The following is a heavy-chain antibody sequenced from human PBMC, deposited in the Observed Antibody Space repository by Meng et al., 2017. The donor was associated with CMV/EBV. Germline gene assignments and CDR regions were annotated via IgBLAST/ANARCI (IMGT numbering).Heavy chain of an antibody. CDR1: GGSISSGDYY. CDR2: IDYSGST. Sequence: QLVGPGPGLVKPCQALSLTCTVSGGSISSGDYYWVWISRPPGKGLEWIVYIDYSGSTYYNPSLKSRVTISVDTSKNQFSLKLSSVTAADTAVYYCARAQYSSSCDYWGQGTLVTVSS. J-gene: IGHJ4*02. V-gene: IGHV4-30-4*08. CDR3: ARAQYSSSCDY. D-gene: IGHD6-13*01.